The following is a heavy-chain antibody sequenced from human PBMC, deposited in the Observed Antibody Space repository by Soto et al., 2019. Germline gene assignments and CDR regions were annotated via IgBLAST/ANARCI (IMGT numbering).Heavy chain of an antibody. CDR1: GGSISSSSYY. Sequence: SETLSLNCTVSGGSISSSSYYWGWIRQPPGKGLEWIGSIYYSGSTYYNPSLKSRVTISVDTSKNQFSLKLSSVTAADTAVYYCARDPDLGYYDFWSGQGHYFDYWGQGTLVTVSS. V-gene: IGHV4-39*07. CDR3: ARDPDLGYYDFWSGQGHYFDY. CDR2: IYYSGST. J-gene: IGHJ4*02. D-gene: IGHD3-3*01.